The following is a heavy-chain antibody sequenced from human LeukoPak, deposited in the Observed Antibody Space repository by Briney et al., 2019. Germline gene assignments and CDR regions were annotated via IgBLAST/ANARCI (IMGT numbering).Heavy chain of an antibody. CDR3: ARGPRLNWFDP. CDR2: INHSGST. J-gene: IGHJ5*02. V-gene: IGHV4-34*01. Sequence: PSETLSLTCAVYGGSFSGYYWSWIRQPPGKGLEWIGEINHSGSTNYNPSLKSRVTISVDTSKNQFSLKLSSVTAADTAVYYCARGPRLNWFDPWGQGTLVTVPS. CDR1: GGSFSGYY.